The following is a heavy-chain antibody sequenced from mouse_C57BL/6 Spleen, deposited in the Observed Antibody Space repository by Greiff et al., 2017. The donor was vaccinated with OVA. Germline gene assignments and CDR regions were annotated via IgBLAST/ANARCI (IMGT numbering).Heavy chain of an antibody. D-gene: IGHD1-1*01. CDR2: IHPNSGST. CDR1: GYTFTSYW. V-gene: IGHV1-64*01. CDR3: ARQITTVVARGGYFDY. J-gene: IGHJ2*01. Sequence: QVQLQQPGAELVKPGASVKLSCKASGYTFTSYWMHWVKQRPGQGLEWIGMIHPNSGSTNYNEKFKSKATLTVDKSSSTAYMRLSSLTSEDSAVYYCARQITTVVARGGYFDYWGQGTTLTVSS.